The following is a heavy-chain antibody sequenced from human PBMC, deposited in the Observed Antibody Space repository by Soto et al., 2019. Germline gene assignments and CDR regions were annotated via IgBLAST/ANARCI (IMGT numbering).Heavy chain of an antibody. CDR1: GDSISGYY. Sequence: SETLSLTCPVSGDSISGYYSSWLRQPPGKGLEWIGYMYKTGSTVYNPSFKSRVTISVDTSKNQFSLKLNSVTAADTAVYYCARDLWGYCGTDCYPLDVWGQGTTVTVSS. D-gene: IGHD2-21*02. J-gene: IGHJ6*02. V-gene: IGHV4-59*01. CDR2: MYKTGST. CDR3: ARDLWGYCGTDCYPLDV.